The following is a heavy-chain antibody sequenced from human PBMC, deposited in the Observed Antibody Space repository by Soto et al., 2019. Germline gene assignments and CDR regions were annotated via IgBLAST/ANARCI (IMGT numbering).Heavy chain of an antibody. V-gene: IGHV3-30*18. CDR1: GLTFNSYT. Sequence: GGSLRLSCAVSGLTFNSYTMHWVRQAPGRGLEWVADISYDGIKKYYADSVKGRFTISRDNFKNTLYLQMNSLRAEDTAVYFCAKDFEAAIYDWGSYPGPFDYWGQGTLVTVSS. D-gene: IGHD3-16*01. J-gene: IGHJ4*02. CDR2: ISYDGIKK. CDR3: AKDFEAAIYDWGSYPGPFDY.